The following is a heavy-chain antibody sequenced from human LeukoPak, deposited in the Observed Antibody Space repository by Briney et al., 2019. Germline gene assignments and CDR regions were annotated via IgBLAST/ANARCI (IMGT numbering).Heavy chain of an antibody. CDR3: TTDYEILGATSGISYYFDY. D-gene: IGHD1-26*01. J-gene: IGHJ4*02. Sequence: PGGSLRLSCAASGFTFSSYAMHWVRQAPGKGLEWVAVISYDGSNKYYADSVKGRFTISRDNSKNTLYLQMNSLKTEDTAVYYCTTDYEILGATSGISYYFDYWGQGTLVTVSS. CDR1: GFTFSSYA. V-gene: IGHV3-30-3*01. CDR2: ISYDGSNK.